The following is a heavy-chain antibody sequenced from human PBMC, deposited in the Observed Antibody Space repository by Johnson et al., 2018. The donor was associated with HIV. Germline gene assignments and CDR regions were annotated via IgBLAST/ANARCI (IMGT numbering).Heavy chain of an antibody. D-gene: IGHD4-23*01. CDR3: AGGRGWVTLNAFDM. CDR2: ISSSGGTI. V-gene: IGHV3-11*04. CDR1: GFTFSDYY. Sequence: VQLVESGGGLVKPGGSLRLSCAASGFTFSDYYMSWLRQAPGKGLAWVSYISSSGGTIYYAASLKGRFNISRDHAQNSLYLQRNRLRADDTAVYYCAGGRGWVTLNAFDMWGQGTLVTVSS. J-gene: IGHJ3*02.